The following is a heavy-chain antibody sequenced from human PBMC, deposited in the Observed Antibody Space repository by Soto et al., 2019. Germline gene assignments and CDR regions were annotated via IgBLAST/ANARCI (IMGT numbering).Heavy chain of an antibody. D-gene: IGHD3-10*01. CDR2: ISGSGGST. CDR1: GFTFSSYA. V-gene: IGHV3-23*01. J-gene: IGHJ5*02. Sequence: PVGSLRLSCADSGFTFSSYAMSWVRQAPGKGLEWVSAISGSGGSTYYADSVKGRFTISRDNSKNTLYLQMNSLRAEDTAVYYCAKDRPITMVRGVSQNWFDPWGQGTLVTVSS. CDR3: AKDRPITMVRGVSQNWFDP.